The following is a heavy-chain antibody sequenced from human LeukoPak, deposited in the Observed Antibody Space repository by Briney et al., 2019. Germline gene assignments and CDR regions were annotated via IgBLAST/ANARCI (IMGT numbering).Heavy chain of an antibody. D-gene: IGHD6-13*01. CDR2: ISSSGGGI. CDR3: ARMSGSGYVDH. Sequence: QSGGSLRLSCAASGFTFSRYGMSWVRQAPGKGLEWVSAISSSGGGINYADSVKGRFTISRDNSKNTLYLQVKSLRAEDTAVYYCARMSGSGYVDHWGQGTLVTVSS. CDR1: GFTFSRYG. J-gene: IGHJ4*02. V-gene: IGHV3-23*01.